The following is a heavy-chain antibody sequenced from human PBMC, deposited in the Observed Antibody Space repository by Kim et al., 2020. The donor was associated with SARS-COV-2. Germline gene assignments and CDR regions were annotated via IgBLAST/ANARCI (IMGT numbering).Heavy chain of an antibody. Sequence: SVKVSCKASGGTFSSYAISWVRQAPGQGLEWMGGIIPIFGTANYAQKFQGRVTITADKSTSTAYMELSSLRSEDTAVYYCASPYCSGGSCFPYYFDYWGQGTLVTVSS. CDR3: ASPYCSGGSCFPYYFDY. J-gene: IGHJ4*02. D-gene: IGHD2-15*01. CDR1: GGTFSSYA. V-gene: IGHV1-69*06. CDR2: IIPIFGTA.